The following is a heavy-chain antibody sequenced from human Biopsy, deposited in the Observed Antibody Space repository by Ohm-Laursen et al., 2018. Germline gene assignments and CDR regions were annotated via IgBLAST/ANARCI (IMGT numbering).Heavy chain of an antibody. CDR2: VYYTGST. J-gene: IGHJ2*01. CDR3: ARDRGFYSDRTVPGYFDL. D-gene: IGHD3-22*01. V-gene: IGHV4-59*01. CDR1: GDSISSYY. Sequence: GTLSLTCTVSGDSISSYYWSWIRQPPGKGLEWIGYVYYTGSTDYNPSLQSRVTISVDTSKNHFSLRLRSVTPADTAIYYCARDRGFYSDRTVPGYFDLRGRGTLVTVSS.